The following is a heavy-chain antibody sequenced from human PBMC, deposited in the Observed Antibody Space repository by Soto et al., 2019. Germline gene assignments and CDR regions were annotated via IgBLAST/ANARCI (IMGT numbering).Heavy chain of an antibody. J-gene: IGHJ3*02. CDR1: GFTFSNAW. CDR3: TTEGSRLAAANDAFDI. CDR2: IKSKTDGGTT. Sequence: GGSLRLSCAASGFTFSNAWMNWVRQAPGKGLEWVGRIKSKTDGGTTDYAAPVKGRFTISRDDSKNTLYLQMNSLKTEDTAVCYCTTEGSRLAAANDAFDIWGQGTMVTVSS. V-gene: IGHV3-15*07. D-gene: IGHD6-13*01.